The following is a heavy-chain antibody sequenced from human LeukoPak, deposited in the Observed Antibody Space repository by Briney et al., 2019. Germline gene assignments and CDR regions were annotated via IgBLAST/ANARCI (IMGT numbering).Heavy chain of an antibody. J-gene: IGHJ4*02. CDR1: GFTFSSYW. D-gene: IGHD2-2*01. Sequence: GGSLRLSCAASGFTFSSYWMSWVRQAPGKGLEWVANIKQDGSEKYYVDSVKGRFTISRDNAKNSLYLQMNSLRAEDTAVYYCARDIVVVPAATGDDYWGQGTLVTVSP. CDR2: IKQDGSEK. CDR3: ARDIVVVPAATGDDY. V-gene: IGHV3-7*01.